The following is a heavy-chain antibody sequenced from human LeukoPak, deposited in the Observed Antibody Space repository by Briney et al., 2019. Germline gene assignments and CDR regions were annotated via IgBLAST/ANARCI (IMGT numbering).Heavy chain of an antibody. CDR3: ARDSYYYGSGSFPLFDY. V-gene: IGHV1-69*04. D-gene: IGHD3-10*01. CDR2: IIPILGTA. CDR1: GGTFSSYA. Sequence: SVKVSCKASGGTFSSYAISWVRQAPGQGLEWMGRIIPILGTANYAQKFQGRVTITADKSTSTAYMELSSLRSVDTAVYYCARDSYYYGSGSFPLFDYWGQGTLVTVSS. J-gene: IGHJ4*02.